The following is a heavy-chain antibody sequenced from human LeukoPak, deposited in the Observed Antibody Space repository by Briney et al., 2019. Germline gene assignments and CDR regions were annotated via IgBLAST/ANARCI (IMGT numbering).Heavy chain of an antibody. J-gene: IGHJ4*02. Sequence: PGGSLRLSCAASGFTFSTYNMNWVRQAPGKGLEWVSSITSGGTYTYYADSVKGRFTTSRDNARNSLSLQLSSLRAEDTAVYYCARGHYDILTASYKWTPDYWGQGILVTVSS. V-gene: IGHV3-21*06. CDR1: GFTFSTYN. CDR3: ARGHYDILTASYKWTPDY. CDR2: ITSGGTYT. D-gene: IGHD3-9*01.